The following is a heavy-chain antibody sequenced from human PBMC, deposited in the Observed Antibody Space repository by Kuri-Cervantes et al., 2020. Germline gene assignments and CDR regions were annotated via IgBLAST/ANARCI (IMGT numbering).Heavy chain of an antibody. Sequence: SLKISCAASGFTFDDYAMHWVRQAPGKGLEWVSGISRSSSDIGYADSVKGRFTISRDNAKNSLYLQMNSLRAEDTAVYYCARDFSSGWAEYYFDYWGQGTLVTVSS. D-gene: IGHD6-19*01. CDR1: GFTFDDYA. J-gene: IGHJ4*02. CDR2: ISRSSSDI. CDR3: ARDFSSGWAEYYFDY. V-gene: IGHV3-9*01.